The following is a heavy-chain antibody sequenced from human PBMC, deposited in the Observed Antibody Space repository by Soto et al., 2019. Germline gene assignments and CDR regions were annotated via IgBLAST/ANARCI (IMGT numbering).Heavy chain of an antibody. D-gene: IGHD2-15*01. V-gene: IGHV3-33*01. CDR1: GFNFSIYG. Sequence: QVQLVESGGGVVQPGRSLRLSCAASGFNFSIYGMHWVRQAPGKGLEWVAIIWYDGSKKYHADSVKGRFTISRDNSKNTLYLQMNSLRAEDTAVYYCARGTPTDSWGQGTLVTVSS. CDR3: ARGTPTDS. J-gene: IGHJ4*02. CDR2: IWYDGSKK.